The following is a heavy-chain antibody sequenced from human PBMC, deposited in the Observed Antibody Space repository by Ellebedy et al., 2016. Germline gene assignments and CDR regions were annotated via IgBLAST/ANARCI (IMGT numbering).Heavy chain of an antibody. CDR1: GYSFTNYG. D-gene: IGHD2-21*01. V-gene: IGHV1-18*01. J-gene: IGHJ6*02. CDR3: SLPDCSGDCFGSFYYYGMDV. CDR2: ISAYHGNT. Sequence: ASVKVSCXASGYSFTNYGITWVRQAPGQGLEWVGWISAYHGNTNYAQKFQGRVTITTDTSTSTASLDLRNLRSDDTAVYYCSLPDCSGDCFGSFYYYGMDVWGQGTAVTVSS.